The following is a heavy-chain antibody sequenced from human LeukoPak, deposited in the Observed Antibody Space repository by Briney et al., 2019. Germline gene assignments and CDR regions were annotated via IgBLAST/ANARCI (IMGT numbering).Heavy chain of an antibody. J-gene: IGHJ4*02. Sequence: GGSLRLSCGASGFIFKNFAMHWVRQAPGKGLEWVSAISGSGGSTYYADSVKGRFTISRDNSKNTLYLQMNSLRAEDTAVYYCAKPVLGPNCSSTSCYLYYFDYWGQGTLVTVSS. CDR3: AKPVLGPNCSSTSCYLYYFDY. CDR1: GFIFKNFA. D-gene: IGHD2-2*01. CDR2: ISGSGGST. V-gene: IGHV3-23*01.